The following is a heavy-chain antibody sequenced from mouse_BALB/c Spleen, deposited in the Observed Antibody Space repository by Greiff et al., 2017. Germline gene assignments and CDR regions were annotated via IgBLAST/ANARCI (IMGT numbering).Heavy chain of an antibody. CDR1: GFTFSSYA. D-gene: IGHD2-1*01. CDR3: ARGEDYGNFPFDY. CDR2: ISSGGST. Sequence: LVESGGGLVKPGGSLKLSCAASGFTFSSYAMSWVRQTPEKRLEWVASISSGGSTYYPDSVKGRFTISRDNARNILYLQMSSLRSEDTAMYYCARGEDYGNFPFDYWGQGTTLTVSS. J-gene: IGHJ2*01. V-gene: IGHV5-6-5*01.